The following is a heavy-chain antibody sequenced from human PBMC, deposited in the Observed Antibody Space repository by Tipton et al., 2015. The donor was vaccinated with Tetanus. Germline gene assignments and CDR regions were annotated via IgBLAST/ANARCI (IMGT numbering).Heavy chain of an antibody. Sequence: SLRLSCAASGFTFSAYYMSWIRLAPGKGLEWISYISHTGTTTYYSASVMGRFTVSRDNTKNSLYLEINSLRAEDTAVYYCARPEASGRARGFDIWGQGTKVTVSP. CDR1: GFTFSAYY. D-gene: IGHD3-10*01. J-gene: IGHJ3*02. V-gene: IGHV3-11*01. CDR2: ISHTGTTT. CDR3: ARPEASGRARGFDI.